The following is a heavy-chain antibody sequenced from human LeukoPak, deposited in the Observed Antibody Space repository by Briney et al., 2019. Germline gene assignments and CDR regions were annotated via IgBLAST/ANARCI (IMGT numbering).Heavy chain of an antibody. J-gene: IGHJ4*02. CDR1: GGSFSGYY. CDR3: GLRGWLPKLLNYFDY. CDR2: INHSGST. Sequence: SETLSLTCAVYGGSFSGYYWSWIRQPPGKGLEWIGEINHSGSTNYNPSLKSRVTISVDTSKNQFSLKLSSVTAADTAVYYCGLRGWLPKLLNYFDYWGQGTLVTVSS. D-gene: IGHD2-21*01. V-gene: IGHV4-34*01.